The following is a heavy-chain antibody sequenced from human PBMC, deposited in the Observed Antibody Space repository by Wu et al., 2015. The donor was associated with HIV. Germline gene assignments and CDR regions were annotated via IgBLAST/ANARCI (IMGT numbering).Heavy chain of an antibody. D-gene: IGHD3-3*01. J-gene: IGHJ5*02. CDR2: ISVYNGKT. CDR3: ARVYFFGSFPPVGYSWLDL. CDR1: GYSFTSYG. V-gene: IGHV1-18*01. Sequence: QVQLVQSGGDVKKPGASVKVSCKAWGYSFTSYGITWMRQAPGQGLEYMGWISVYNGKTSFAQKFQDRVTMTADTSTSTAYMELKNLKYDDTAEYFCARVYFFGSFPPVGYSWLDLWGQGTLVTVSS.